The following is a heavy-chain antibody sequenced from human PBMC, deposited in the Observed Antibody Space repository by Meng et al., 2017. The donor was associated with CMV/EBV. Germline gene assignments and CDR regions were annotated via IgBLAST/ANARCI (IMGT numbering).Heavy chain of an antibody. CDR3: ARGRFVYCSSTSCYTRWNWFDP. J-gene: IGHJ5*02. CDR1: GGSFSGYY. CDR2: INHSGST. D-gene: IGHD2-2*02. Sequence: GSLRLSCAVYGGSFSGYYWSWIRQPPGKGLEWIGEINHSGSTNYNPPLKSRVTISVDTSKNQFSLKLSSVTAADTAVYYCARGRFVYCSSTSCYTRWNWFDPWGQGTLVTVSS. V-gene: IGHV4-34*01.